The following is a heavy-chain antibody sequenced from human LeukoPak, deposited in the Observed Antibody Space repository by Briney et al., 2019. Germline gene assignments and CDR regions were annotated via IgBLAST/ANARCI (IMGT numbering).Heavy chain of an antibody. J-gene: IGHJ4*02. D-gene: IGHD3-10*01. CDR2: INHSGST. Sequence: SETLSLTCAVYGGSFSGYYWSWIRQPPGKGLEWIGEINHSGSTNYNPSLKSRATISVDTSKNQFSLKLSSVTAADTAVYYCARVWDSGSIDYWGQGTLVTVSS. V-gene: IGHV4-34*01. CDR1: GGSFSGYY. CDR3: ARVWDSGSIDY.